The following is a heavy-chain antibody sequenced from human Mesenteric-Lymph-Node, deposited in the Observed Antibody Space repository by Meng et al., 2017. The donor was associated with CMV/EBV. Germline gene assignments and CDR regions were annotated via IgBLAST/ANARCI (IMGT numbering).Heavy chain of an antibody. V-gene: IGHV3-33*06. J-gene: IGHJ4*02. CDR3: AKWGLGYSYDY. CDR1: GFTFSSYG. D-gene: IGHD5-18*01. Sequence: GESLKISCAASGFTFSSYGMHWVRQAPGKGLEWVAVIWYDGSNKYYADSVKGRFTISRDNSKNTLYLQMNSLRAEDTAVYYCAKWGLGYSYDYWGQGTLVTVSS. CDR2: IWYDGSNK.